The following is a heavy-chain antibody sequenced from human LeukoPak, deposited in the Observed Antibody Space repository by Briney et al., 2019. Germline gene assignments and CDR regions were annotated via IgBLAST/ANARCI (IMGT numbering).Heavy chain of an antibody. CDR2: IYSGVST. CDR1: GFTVSSNY. Sequence: GGSLRLSCAASGFTVSSNYMSWVRQAPGKGLEWVSVIYSGVSTYYADSVKGRFTISRDNAKNSLYLQMNSLRAEDTAVFYCARLRWEQTGYSSDYWGQGTLVTVSS. D-gene: IGHD4-23*01. CDR3: ARLRWEQTGYSSDY. J-gene: IGHJ4*02. V-gene: IGHV3-53*01.